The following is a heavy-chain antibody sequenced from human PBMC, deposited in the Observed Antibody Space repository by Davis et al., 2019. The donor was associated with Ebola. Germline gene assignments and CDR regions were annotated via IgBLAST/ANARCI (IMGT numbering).Heavy chain of an antibody. CDR3: ARSNYGSGSYDS. CDR2: IYYSGST. CDR1: GGSTSSTSYY. D-gene: IGHD3-10*01. V-gene: IGHV4-39*07. Sequence: MPSETLSLTCTVSGGSTSSTSYYWGWIRQPPGKGLEWIGSIYYSGSTYYNPSLKSRVTISVDTSKNQFSLKLNSVTAADTAVVYCARSNYGSGSYDSWGQGALVTASS. J-gene: IGHJ5*01.